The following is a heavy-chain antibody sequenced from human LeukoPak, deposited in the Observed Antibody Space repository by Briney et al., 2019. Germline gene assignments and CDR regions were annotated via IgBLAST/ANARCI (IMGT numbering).Heavy chain of an antibody. J-gene: IGHJ4*02. CDR3: ARAPRTAANFDY. V-gene: IGHV3-30-3*01. CDR1: GFTFSSYA. D-gene: IGHD6-13*01. Sequence: PGGSLRLSCAASGFTFSSYAMHWVRQAPGKGLEWVAVISYDGSNKYYADSVKGRFTSSRDNSKNTLYLQMNSLRAEDTAVYYCARAPRTAANFDYWGQGTLVTVAS. CDR2: ISYDGSNK.